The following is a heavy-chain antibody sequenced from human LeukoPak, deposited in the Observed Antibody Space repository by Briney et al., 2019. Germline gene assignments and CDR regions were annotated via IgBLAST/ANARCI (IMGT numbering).Heavy chain of an antibody. CDR3: ASSGSIYYYYGMDV. CDR1: GGSFSGYY. V-gene: IGHV4-34*01. Sequence: SETLSLTCAVYGGSFSGYYWSWIRQPPGKGLEWVGEINHSGSTNYKPSLKSRVTISVDTSKNQFSLKLSSVTAADSAVYYCASSGSIYYYYGMDVWGQGTTVTVSS. D-gene: IGHD6-19*01. J-gene: IGHJ6*02. CDR2: INHSGST.